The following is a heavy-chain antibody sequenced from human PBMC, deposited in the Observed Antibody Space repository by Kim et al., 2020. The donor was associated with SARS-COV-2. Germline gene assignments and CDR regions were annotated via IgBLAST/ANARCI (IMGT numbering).Heavy chain of an antibody. CDR2: ISYDGSNK. CDR3: ARAGSYGSGSYYNPFDY. V-gene: IGHV3-33*05. Sequence: GGSLRLSCAASGFTFSSYGMHWVRQAPGKGLEWVAVISYDGSNKYYADSVKGRFTISRDNSKNTLYLQMNSLRAEDTAVYYCARAGSYGSGSYYNPFDYWGQGTLVTVSS. D-gene: IGHD3-10*01. CDR1: GFTFSSYG. J-gene: IGHJ4*02.